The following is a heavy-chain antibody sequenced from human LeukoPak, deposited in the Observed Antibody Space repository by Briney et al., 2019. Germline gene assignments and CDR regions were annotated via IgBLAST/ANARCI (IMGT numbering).Heavy chain of an antibody. V-gene: IGHV3-53*04. CDR3: ARVGYGNWFDP. Sequence: GGSLRLSCAASGFTVSSNYMSWVRQAPGKGLEWVSVIYSGGSTYYADSVKGRFTISRHNSRNTLYLQMNSLRAEDTAVYYCARVGYGNWFDPWGQGTLVTVSS. J-gene: IGHJ5*02. D-gene: IGHD1-1*01. CDR1: GFTVSSNY. CDR2: IYSGGST.